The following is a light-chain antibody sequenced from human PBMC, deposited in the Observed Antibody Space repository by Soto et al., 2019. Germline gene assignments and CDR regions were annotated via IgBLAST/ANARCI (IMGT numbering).Light chain of an antibody. CDR1: QSVSSIY. CDR2: GAS. CDR3: QQYGTSPPQYT. J-gene: IGKJ2*01. Sequence: EVVLTQSPGTLPLSPGERATLSCRASQSVSSIYLAWYQQKPGQAPRLLIYGASSRAIGIPDRFSGSGSGTDFTLTISRLEPEDFAVYYCQQYGTSPPQYTFGQGTKVEIK. V-gene: IGKV3-20*01.